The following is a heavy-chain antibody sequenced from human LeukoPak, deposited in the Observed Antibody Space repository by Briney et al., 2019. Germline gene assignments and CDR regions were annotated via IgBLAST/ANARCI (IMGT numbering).Heavy chain of an antibody. D-gene: IGHD3-22*01. V-gene: IGHV3-21*01. Sequence: GGSLRLSCAASGFTFSNYSMNWVRQAPGKGLEWVSSISSSSSYIYYADSVKGRFTISRDNAKNSLYLQMNSLRADDTAVYYCARDTYDSSGYYCYWGQGPLVSVSS. CDR3: ARDTYDSSGYYCY. CDR1: GFTFSNYS. J-gene: IGHJ4*02. CDR2: ISSSSSYI.